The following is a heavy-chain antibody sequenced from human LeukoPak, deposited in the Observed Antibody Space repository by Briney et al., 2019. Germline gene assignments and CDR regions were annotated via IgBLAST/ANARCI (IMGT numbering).Heavy chain of an antibody. CDR2: IYYSGST. CDR1: GGSISSSSYY. CDR3: ARLSSGWYYFDY. D-gene: IGHD6-19*01. V-gene: IGHV4-39*07. J-gene: IGHJ4*02. Sequence: SETLSLTCTVSGGSISSSSYYWGWIRQPPVKGLEWIGSIYYSGSTYYNPSLKSRVTISVDTSKNQFSLKLSSVTAADTAVYYCARLSSGWYYFDYWGQGTLVTVSS.